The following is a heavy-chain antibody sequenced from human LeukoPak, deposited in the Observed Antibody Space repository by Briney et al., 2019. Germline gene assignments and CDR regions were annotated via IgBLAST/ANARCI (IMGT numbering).Heavy chain of an antibody. CDR3: ARLSRSGWLPFDY. Sequence: PSETLSLTCTVSGGSISSYYWSWIRQPPGKGLEWIGYIYYSGSTNYNPSLKSRVTISVDTSKNQFSLKLSSVTAADTAVYYCARLSRSGWLPFDYWGQGTLVTVSS. CDR1: GGSISSYY. V-gene: IGHV4-59*08. D-gene: IGHD6-19*01. J-gene: IGHJ4*02. CDR2: IYYSGST.